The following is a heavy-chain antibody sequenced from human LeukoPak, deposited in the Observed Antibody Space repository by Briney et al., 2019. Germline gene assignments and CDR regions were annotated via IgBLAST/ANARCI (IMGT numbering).Heavy chain of an antibody. CDR3: ASWPGGWYGEDS. V-gene: IGHV3-53*01. CDR2: IYGGGST. D-gene: IGHD6-19*01. Sequence: GGSLRLSCAASGFIVSSNFMSWVRQAPGKGLEWVSVIYGGGSTYYADSVKGRFTISRDTSKNTVYLQMNSLRAEDTAVYYCASWPGGWYGEDSWGQGTLVTVSS. CDR1: GFIVSSNF. J-gene: IGHJ4*02.